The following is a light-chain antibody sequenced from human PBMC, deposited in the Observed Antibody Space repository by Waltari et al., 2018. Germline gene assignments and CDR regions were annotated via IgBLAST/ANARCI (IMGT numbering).Light chain of an antibody. CDR3: SSYAGSNNLVV. CDR2: EVS. CDR1: SSDVGGYNY. Sequence: QSALTQPPSASGSPGQSVTISCTGTSSDVGGYNYVPWYQQYPGKPPKLMIYEVSKRPAGGPGRFAGAKAGNTASLTVSGLQAEDEADYYCSSYAGSNNLVVFGGGTKLTVL. V-gene: IGLV2-8*01. J-gene: IGLJ2*01.